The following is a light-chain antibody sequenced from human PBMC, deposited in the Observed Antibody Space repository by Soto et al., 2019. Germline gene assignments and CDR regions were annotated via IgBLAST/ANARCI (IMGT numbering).Light chain of an antibody. J-gene: IGLJ2*01. CDR1: SSDVGSYNL. V-gene: IGLV2-23*01. Sequence: QSALTQPASVSGSPGQSITISCTGTSSDVGSYNLVSWYQQHPGKAPKLMIYEGSKRPSGVSNRFSDSKSGNTASLTISGLQAEDEADYYCCSYAVSVVFGGGTKLTVL. CDR2: EGS. CDR3: CSYAVSVV.